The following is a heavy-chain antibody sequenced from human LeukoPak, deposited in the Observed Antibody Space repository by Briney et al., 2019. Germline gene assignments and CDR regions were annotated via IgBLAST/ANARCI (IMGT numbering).Heavy chain of an antibody. V-gene: IGHV1-69*01. CDR1: GGTFISYA. J-gene: IGHJ4*02. Sequence: SVKVSCKASGGTFISYAISWVRQAPGQGLEWMGGIIPIFGTANYAQKFQGRVTITADESTSTAYMELSSLRSEDTAVYYCARSAVLRYLDWHFDYWGQGTLVTVSS. D-gene: IGHD3-9*01. CDR3: ARSAVLRYLDWHFDY. CDR2: IIPIFGTA.